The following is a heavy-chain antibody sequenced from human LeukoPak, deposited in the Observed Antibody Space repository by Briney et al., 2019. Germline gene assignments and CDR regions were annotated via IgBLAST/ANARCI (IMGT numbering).Heavy chain of an antibody. Sequence: GGSLRLSCVASAFTVSTNYMIWVRQAPGKGLEWVSLIYGDGSTYYADSVKGRVTLSRDNSKNTVFLQMNSLRAEDTVLYYCARINYRAFSIWGQGTMVTVSS. CDR2: IYGDGST. CDR1: AFTVSTNY. J-gene: IGHJ3*02. CDR3: ARINYRAFSI. V-gene: IGHV3-66*01. D-gene: IGHD4-11*01.